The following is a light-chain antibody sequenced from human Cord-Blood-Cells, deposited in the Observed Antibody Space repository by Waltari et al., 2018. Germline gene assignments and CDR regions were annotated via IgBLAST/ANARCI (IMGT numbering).Light chain of an antibody. V-gene: IGKV1-8*01. CDR1: QGISSY. CDR2: AAS. Sequence: AIRITQSPSSLSASTGDRVTITCRASQGISSYLAWYQQKPGKAPKLLNYAASTLQSGVPSRFSGSGSGTDFTLTISCLQSEDFATYYCQQYYSYPFTFGPGTKVDIK. CDR3: QQYYSYPFT. J-gene: IGKJ3*01.